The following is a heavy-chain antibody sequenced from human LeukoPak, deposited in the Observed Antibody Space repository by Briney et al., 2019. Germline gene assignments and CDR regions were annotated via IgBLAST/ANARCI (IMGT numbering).Heavy chain of an antibody. CDR3: ARRYPSVRGANLRPQEVRKYYFDY. D-gene: IGHD3-10*01. J-gene: IGHJ4*02. V-gene: IGHV4-34*01. Sequence: PSETLSLTCTVSGGSISSYYWSWIRQPPGKGLEWIGDISHSGSINYNPSLKSRVTMSVDTSKKHFSLELSSVTAADTAVYYCARRYPSVRGANLRPQEVRKYYFDYWGQGNLVTVSS. CDR2: ISHSGSI. CDR1: GGSISSYY.